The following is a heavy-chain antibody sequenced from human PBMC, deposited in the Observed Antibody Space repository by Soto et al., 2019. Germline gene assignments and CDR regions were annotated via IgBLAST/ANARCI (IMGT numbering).Heavy chain of an antibody. J-gene: IGHJ4*02. CDR3: AHRYCGGDCYWVYFDY. V-gene: IGHV2-5*02. CDR1: GFSLSTSGVG. CDR2: IYWDDDK. Sequence: SGPTLVNPTQTLTLTCTFSGFSLSTSGVGVGWIRQPPGKALEWLALIYWDDDKRYSPSLKSRLTITKDTSKNQVVLTMTNMDPVDTASYYCAHRYCGGDCYWVYFDYWGQGTLVTVSS. D-gene: IGHD2-21*02.